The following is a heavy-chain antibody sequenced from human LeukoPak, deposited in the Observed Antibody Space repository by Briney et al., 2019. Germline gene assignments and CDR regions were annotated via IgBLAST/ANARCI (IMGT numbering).Heavy chain of an antibody. D-gene: IGHD3-22*01. J-gene: IGHJ4*02. CDR2: ISSSSSYI. CDR3: ARDYGEYCYDSSGYYGGFDY. CDR1: GFTFSSYA. V-gene: IGHV3-21*01. Sequence: PGGSLRLSCAASGFTFSSYAMSWVRQAPGKGLEWVSSISSSSSYIYYADSVKGRFTISRDNAKNSLYLQMNSLRAEDTAVYYCARDYGEYCYDSSGYYGGFDYWGQGTLVTVSS.